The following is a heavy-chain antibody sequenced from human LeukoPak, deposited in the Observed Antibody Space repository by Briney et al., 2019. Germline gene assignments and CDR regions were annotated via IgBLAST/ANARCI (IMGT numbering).Heavy chain of an antibody. Sequence: SETLSLTCAVYGGSFSGYYWSWIRQPPGKGLEWIGEINHSGSTNYNPSLKSRVTISVDTSKNQFSLKLSSVTAADTAVYYCARVVAAAVKHWGQGTLVTVSS. J-gene: IGHJ1*01. D-gene: IGHD6-13*01. CDR2: INHSGST. CDR1: GGSFSGYY. CDR3: ARVVAAAVKH. V-gene: IGHV4-34*01.